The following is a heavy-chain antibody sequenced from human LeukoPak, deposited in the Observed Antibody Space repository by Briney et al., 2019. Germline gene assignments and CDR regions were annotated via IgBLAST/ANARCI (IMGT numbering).Heavy chain of an antibody. D-gene: IGHD1-1*01. J-gene: IGHJ4*01. CDR1: GFTFKSSS. V-gene: IGHV3-21*01. CDR3: ARVHYTGSMFDY. CDR2: IGHFTGDI. Sequence: GGSLRLSCVATGFTFKSSSMSWVRQAPGKGLEWVAFIGHFTGDIFYADSVKGRFNISRDDAKDSVYLQMNSLRVDDTAVYFCARVHYTGSMFDYCGHGTLVTVSS.